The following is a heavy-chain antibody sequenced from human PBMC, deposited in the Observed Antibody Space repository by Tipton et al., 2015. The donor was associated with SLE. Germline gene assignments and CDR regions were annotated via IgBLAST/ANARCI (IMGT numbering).Heavy chain of an antibody. J-gene: IGHJ3*02. CDR2: VYATGST. V-gene: IGHV4-61*02. CDR1: GDSFSSTTYY. D-gene: IGHD2-15*01. CDR3: ARSPSILPAASDVFGI. Sequence: LSLTCTVSGDSFSSTTYYWSWNRQPAGKGLEWIGRVYATGSTTYNPSLESRLTISVDTSNNQFSLRLNSATAADTAVYFCARSPSILPAASDVFGIWGQGTVVTVSS.